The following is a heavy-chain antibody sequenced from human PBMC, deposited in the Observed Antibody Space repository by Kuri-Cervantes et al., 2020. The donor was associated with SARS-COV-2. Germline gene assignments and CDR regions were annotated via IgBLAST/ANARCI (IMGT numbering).Heavy chain of an antibody. D-gene: IGHD6-13*01. CDR2: INPSGGST. Sequence: ASVQVSCKASGYTFTSYYMHWVRQAPGQGLEWMGIINPSGGSTSYAQKFQGRVTMTRDTSTSTVYMELSSLRSEDTAVYYCARSTAGYSSSWYTDYWGQGTLVTVSS. J-gene: IGHJ4*02. CDR3: ARSTAGYSSSWYTDY. V-gene: IGHV1-46*03. CDR1: GYTFTSYY.